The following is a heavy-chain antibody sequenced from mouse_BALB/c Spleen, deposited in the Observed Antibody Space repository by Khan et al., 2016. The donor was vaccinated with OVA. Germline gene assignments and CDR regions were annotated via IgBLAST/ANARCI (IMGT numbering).Heavy chain of an antibody. V-gene: IGHV9-4*02. CDR3: ARGWAGYYRNDGGDMEY. D-gene: IGHD2-12*01. CDR2: INTHSGVP. Sequence: QIQLVQSGPELKKPGETVRISCKASGYTFTTAGIQWVQKMPGKGLKWIGWINTHSGVPKYAEDFKGRFAFSLELSVHPAFLQIQNLNNEDTDTYFCARGWAGYYRNDGGDMEYWGQGTSVTVSS. J-gene: IGHJ4*01. CDR1: GYTFTTAG.